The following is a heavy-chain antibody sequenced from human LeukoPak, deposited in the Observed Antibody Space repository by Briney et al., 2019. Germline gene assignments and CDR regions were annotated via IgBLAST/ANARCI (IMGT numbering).Heavy chain of an antibody. Sequence: ASVKVSCKASGYTFTGCYMHRVRQAHGQGLEWMGWINPNSGGTNYAQKFQGRVPMTRDTYISTAYMELSRLRSDDTAVYYCARDRKYDSSSCALPWWGQGTLVTVSS. CDR1: GYTFTGCY. V-gene: IGHV1-2*02. J-gene: IGHJ4*02. CDR3: ARDRKYDSSSCALPW. CDR2: INPNSGGT. D-gene: IGHD3-22*01.